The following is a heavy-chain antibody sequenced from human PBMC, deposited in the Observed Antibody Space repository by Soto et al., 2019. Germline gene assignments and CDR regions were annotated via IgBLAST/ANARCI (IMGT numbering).Heavy chain of an antibody. D-gene: IGHD1-7*01. CDR2: IIPIFGTA. V-gene: IGHV1-69*01. CDR3: AREYNWNSIYYGMDV. J-gene: IGHJ6*02. CDR1: GGTFSSYA. Sequence: QVQLVQSGAEVKKPGSSVKVSCKVSGGTFSSYAISWVRQAPGQGLESMGGIIPIFGTANYAQKFQGRVTITADESTSTAYMELSSLRSEDSAVYYCAREYNWNSIYYGMDVWGQGTTVTVSS.